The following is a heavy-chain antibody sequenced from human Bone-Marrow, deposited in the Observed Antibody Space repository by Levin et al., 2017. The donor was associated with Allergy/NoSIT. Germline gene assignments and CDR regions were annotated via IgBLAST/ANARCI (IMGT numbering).Heavy chain of an antibody. D-gene: IGHD6-19*01. CDR3: ARDLAVAGYFDY. CDR1: GFTFSSYG. V-gene: IGHV3-33*01. CDR2: IWYDGSNK. J-gene: IGHJ4*02. Sequence: GGSLRLSCAASGFTFSSYGMHWVRQAPGKGLEWVAVIWYDGSNKYYADSVKGRFTIPRDNSKNTLYLQMNSLRAEDTAVYYCARDLAVAGYFDYWGQGTLVTVSS.